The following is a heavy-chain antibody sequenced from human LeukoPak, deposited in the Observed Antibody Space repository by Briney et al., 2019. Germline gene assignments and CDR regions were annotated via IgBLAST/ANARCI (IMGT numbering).Heavy chain of an antibody. V-gene: IGHV4-30-4*01. Sequence: SETLSLTCTVSGGSISSGDYYWSWIRQLPGKGLEWIGYIYYSGSTYYNPSLKSRVTISVDTSKNQFSLKLSSVTAADTAVYYCARVPTTFWFDPWGQGTLVTVSS. J-gene: IGHJ5*02. CDR1: GGSISSGDYY. CDR3: ARVPTTFWFDP. D-gene: IGHD4-17*01. CDR2: IYYSGST.